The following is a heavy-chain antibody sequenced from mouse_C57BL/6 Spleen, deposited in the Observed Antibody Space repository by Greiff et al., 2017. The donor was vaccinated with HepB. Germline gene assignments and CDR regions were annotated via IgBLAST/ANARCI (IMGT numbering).Heavy chain of an antibody. CDR3: TRTLSGYGSSPAWFAY. J-gene: IGHJ3*01. Sequence: VQLQQSGAELVRPGASVTLSCKASGYTFTDYEMHWVKQTPVHGLEWIGAIDPETGGTAYNQKFKGKAILTADKSSSTAYMELRSLTSEDSAVYYCTRTLSGYGSSPAWFAYWGQGTLVTVSA. CDR2: IDPETGGT. V-gene: IGHV1-15*01. CDR1: GYTFTDYE. D-gene: IGHD1-1*01.